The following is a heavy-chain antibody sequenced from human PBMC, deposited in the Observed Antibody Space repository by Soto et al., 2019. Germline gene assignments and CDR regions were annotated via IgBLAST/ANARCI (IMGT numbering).Heavy chain of an antibody. CDR1: GGTFSSYT. CDR2: IIPILGIA. Sequence: QVQLVQSGAEVKKPGSSVKVSCKASGGTFSSYTISWVRQAPGQGLEWMGRIIPILGIANYAQKFQGRVTXXAXKXXSTAYMELSSLRSEDTAVYYCARDYYDSSGYYYGGWGQGTLVTVSS. D-gene: IGHD3-22*01. CDR3: ARDYYDSSGYYYGG. V-gene: IGHV1-69*08. J-gene: IGHJ4*02.